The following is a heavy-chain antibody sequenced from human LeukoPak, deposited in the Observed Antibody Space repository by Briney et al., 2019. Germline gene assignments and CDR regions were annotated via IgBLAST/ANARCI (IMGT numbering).Heavy chain of an antibody. CDR3: ARTGRASQWLARILDY. CDR2: INPNSGDT. Sequence: ASVKVSCKASGYTFTNYYMHWVRQAPGQGLEWMGWINPNSGDTNYAQNFLGRVTMTRDTSISTAYMELSRLTSDDTAVYYCARTGRASQWLARILDYWGQGTLVTVSS. D-gene: IGHD6-19*01. CDR1: GYTFTNYY. V-gene: IGHV1-2*02. J-gene: IGHJ4*02.